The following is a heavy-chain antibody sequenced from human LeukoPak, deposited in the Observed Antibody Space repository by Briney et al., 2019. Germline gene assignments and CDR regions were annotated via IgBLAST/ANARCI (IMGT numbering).Heavy chain of an antibody. CDR1: GYSITQLS. Sequence: ASVKVSCKLSGYSITQLSMYWVGQAPGRGLEWMGGFDPEDGEPFYAQSFRGRLTMTEDTSADTGYTELSSLRSEDTAVYYCARDDLPHSYSSSGYSFDYWGQGTLVTVSS. J-gene: IGHJ4*02. V-gene: IGHV1-24*01. CDR2: FDPEDGEP. CDR3: ARDDLPHSYSSSGYSFDY. D-gene: IGHD6-13*01.